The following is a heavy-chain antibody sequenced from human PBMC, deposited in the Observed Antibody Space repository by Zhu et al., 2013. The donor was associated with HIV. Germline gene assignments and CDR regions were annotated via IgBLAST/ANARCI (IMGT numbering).Heavy chain of an antibody. D-gene: IGHD1-1*01. CDR1: GYSFTSYY. V-gene: IGHV1-46*01. CDR3: AREVERIVDY. J-gene: IGHJ4*02. Sequence: QVQLVQSGAEVKKPGASVKVSCKGSGYSFTSYYMHWVRQAPGQGLEWVGIIDPSGDNTNYAQKFQGRVTMTRDTSARTVYMELSSLRSEDTALYFCAREVERIVDYWGQGTLGHRLV. CDR2: IDPSGDNT.